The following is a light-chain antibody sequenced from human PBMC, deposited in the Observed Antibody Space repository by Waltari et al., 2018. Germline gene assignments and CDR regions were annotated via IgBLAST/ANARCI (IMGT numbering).Light chain of an antibody. Sequence: EIVLTQSPGTLSLSPGERATLPCRARQRVSRNYLVWYQQKPGQAPRRLISGASSNTAGIPNRFSGTGSGTDFSCTISRLEPEDLVVYCGQQHGTSATFGQGTRLEIK. CDR2: GAS. V-gene: IGKV3-20*01. J-gene: IGKJ5*01. CDR1: QRVSRNY. CDR3: QQHGTSAT.